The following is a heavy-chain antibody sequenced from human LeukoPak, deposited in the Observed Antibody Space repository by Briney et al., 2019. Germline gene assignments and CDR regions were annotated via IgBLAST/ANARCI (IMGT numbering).Heavy chain of an antibody. CDR2: IVVGSGNT. D-gene: IGHD2-2*01. CDR1: GFTFTSSA. CDR3: AAVRYCSSTSCSRHPIFDY. J-gene: IGHJ4*02. Sequence: SVKVSCKVSGFTFTSSAMQWVRQARGQRLEWIGWIVVGSGNTNYAQKFQERVTITRDMSTSTAYMELSSLRSEDTAVYYCAAVRYCSSTSCSRHPIFDYWGQGTLVTVSS. V-gene: IGHV1-58*02.